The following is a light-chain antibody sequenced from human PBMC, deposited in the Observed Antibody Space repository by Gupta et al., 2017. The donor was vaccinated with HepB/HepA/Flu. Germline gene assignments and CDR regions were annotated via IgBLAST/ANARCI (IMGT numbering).Light chain of an antibody. J-gene: IGLJ1*01. CDR2: EVT. V-gene: IGLV2-8*01. CDR1: SNDVGRYNS. CDR3: SSYACSNSPV. Sequence: SALPQPPSASVPPWQSVTTSCTGTSNDVGRYNSVSWYQQHPGKAPQLIIFEVTKLPSGVPDRFSCSKSGNTPSLTVSGLQSDDEADYYCSSYACSNSPVFGCGTKVTVL.